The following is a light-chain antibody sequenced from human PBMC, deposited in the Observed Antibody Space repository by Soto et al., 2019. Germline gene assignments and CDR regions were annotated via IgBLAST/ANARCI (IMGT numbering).Light chain of an antibody. J-gene: IGKJ1*01. V-gene: IGKV1-5*03. Sequence: DIQMTQSPSTLSASVEDRVTITCRASQSISSWLAWYQQKPGKAPKLLIHKASSLAGGVPSRFSGSGSGTEFTLTISSLQPDDFATYYCQQYNNYAWTFGQGTKVEIK. CDR3: QQYNNYAWT. CDR1: QSISSW. CDR2: KAS.